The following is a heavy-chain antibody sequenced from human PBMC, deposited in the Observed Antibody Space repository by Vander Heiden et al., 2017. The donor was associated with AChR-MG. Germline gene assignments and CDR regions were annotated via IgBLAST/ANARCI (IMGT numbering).Heavy chain of an antibody. CDR3: VPSRGGSGDY. CDR2: IYYSGST. Sequence: QLQLQESGPGLVKHSETLSLTCTVSGGSISSSSYYWGWIRQPPGKGLEWIGSIYYSGSTYYNPSLKSRVTISVDTSKNQFSLKLSSVTAADTAVYYCVPSRGGSGDYWGQGTLVTVSS. J-gene: IGHJ4*02. CDR1: GGSISSSSYY. V-gene: IGHV4-39*01. D-gene: IGHD3-10*01.